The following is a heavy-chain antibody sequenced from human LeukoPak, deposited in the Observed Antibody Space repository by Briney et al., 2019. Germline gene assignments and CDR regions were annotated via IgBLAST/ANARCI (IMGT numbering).Heavy chain of an antibody. V-gene: IGHV3-48*01. D-gene: IGHD4-17*01. CDR2: ISSSSSTI. Sequence: GGSLRLSCAASGFTFSSYSMNWVRQAPGKGLEWVSYISSSSSTIYYADSVKGRFTISRDNAKNSLYLQMNSLRAEDTAVYYCARDGTVTTRILDYWGQGTLVTVSS. CDR1: GFTFSSYS. J-gene: IGHJ4*02. CDR3: ARDGTVTTRILDY.